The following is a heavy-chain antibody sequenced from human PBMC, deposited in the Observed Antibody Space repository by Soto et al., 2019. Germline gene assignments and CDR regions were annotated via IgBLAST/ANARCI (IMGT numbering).Heavy chain of an antibody. CDR1: GFTFSSYA. V-gene: IGHV3-23*01. CDR2: ISGSGGST. Sequence: VQLLESGGGLVQPGGSLRLSCAASGFTFSSYAMSWVRQAPGKGLEWVSAISGSGGSTYYADSVKGRFTISRDNSKNTLYLQMNSLRAEDTAVYYCAKMVVIAIRDYYYYMDVWGKGTTVTVSS. CDR3: AKMVVIAIRDYYYYMDV. J-gene: IGHJ6*03. D-gene: IGHD2-21*01.